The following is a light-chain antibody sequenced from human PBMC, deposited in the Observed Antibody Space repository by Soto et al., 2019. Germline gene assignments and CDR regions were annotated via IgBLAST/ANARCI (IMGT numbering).Light chain of an antibody. CDR3: QQRSNWLII. CDR2: DAS. J-gene: IGKJ5*01. Sequence: EIVLTQSPATLSLSPGESATLSCRASQRVSSYLAWYQQKPGQAPRLLIYDASNRATGIPARFSGSGSGTDFTLTISSLEREDFAVYYCQQRSNWLIIFGQGTRLELK. CDR1: QRVSSY. V-gene: IGKV3-11*01.